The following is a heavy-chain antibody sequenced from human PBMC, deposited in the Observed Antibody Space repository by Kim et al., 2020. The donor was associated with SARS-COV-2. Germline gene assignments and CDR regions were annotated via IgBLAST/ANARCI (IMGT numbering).Heavy chain of an antibody. V-gene: IGHV3-7*01. J-gene: IGHJ4*02. CDR2: QDGSQI. CDR3: SRSEDY. Sequence: QDGSQIYYVDSVKGRFTSSSDNAKNSLYLQMNSLRAEDTAVYYCSRSEDYWGQGTLVTVSS.